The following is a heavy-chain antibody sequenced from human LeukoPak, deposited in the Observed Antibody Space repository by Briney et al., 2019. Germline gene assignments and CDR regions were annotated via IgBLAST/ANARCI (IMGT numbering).Heavy chain of an antibody. CDR1: GFTFSRHG. J-gene: IGHJ4*02. CDR3: AKEKREYSSTCYDS. Sequence: GGSLRLSCVASGFTFSRHGMQWVRQAPGKGLEWVAVTSHDGTVKHYSDSVKGRFSISRDSADNTLFLQMNSLRAEDTALYYCAKEKREYSSTCYDSWGQGTLVTVSS. V-gene: IGHV3-30*18. CDR2: TSHDGTVK. D-gene: IGHD2-2*01.